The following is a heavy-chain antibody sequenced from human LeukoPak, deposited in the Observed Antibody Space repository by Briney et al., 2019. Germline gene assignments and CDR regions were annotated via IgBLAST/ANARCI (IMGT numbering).Heavy chain of an antibody. Sequence: GGSLRLSCATSGFTFSNYAMSWVRQAPGKGLEWVSSISASGASTYYADSVKGRFTISRDNSKNTLYLQMNSLRAEDTAIYYCANHNHDSSGFYEGDFDIWGQGTMVTVSS. CDR1: GFTFSNYA. V-gene: IGHV3-23*01. CDR3: ANHNHDSSGFYEGDFDI. D-gene: IGHD3-22*01. CDR2: ISASGAST. J-gene: IGHJ3*02.